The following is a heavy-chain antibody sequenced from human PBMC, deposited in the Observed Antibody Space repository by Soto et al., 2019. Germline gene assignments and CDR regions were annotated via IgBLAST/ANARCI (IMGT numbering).Heavy chain of an antibody. Sequence: ASVKVSCKASGYTFTSYGISWVRQAPGQGLEWMGWISAYNGNTKYAQKLQGRLTMTRDTSASTAYMELSTLRSEDTAVYYCARAEMKGWDYYYYMDVWGKGTTVTVSS. CDR1: GYTFTSYG. J-gene: IGHJ6*03. D-gene: IGHD6-19*01. V-gene: IGHV1-18*01. CDR3: ARAEMKGWDYYYYMDV. CDR2: ISAYNGNT.